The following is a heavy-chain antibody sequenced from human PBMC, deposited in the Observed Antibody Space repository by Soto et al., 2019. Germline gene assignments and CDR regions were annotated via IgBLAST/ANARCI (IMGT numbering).Heavy chain of an antibody. CDR3: ARDSALTDCSSWYHWFDP. CDR2: IYHSGST. D-gene: IGHD6-13*01. V-gene: IGHV4-4*02. J-gene: IGHJ5*02. CDR1: GGSISSSNW. Sequence: SETLSLTCAVSGGSISSSNWWSWVRQPPGKGLEWIGEIYHSGSTDYNPSLKSRVTISVDKSKNQFSLKLSSVTAADTAVYYCARDSALTDCSSWYHWFDPGGKGTLFTVSS.